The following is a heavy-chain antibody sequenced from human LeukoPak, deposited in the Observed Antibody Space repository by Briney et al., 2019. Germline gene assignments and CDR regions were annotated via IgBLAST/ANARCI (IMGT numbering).Heavy chain of an antibody. J-gene: IGHJ5*02. CDR1: GGSISSYY. CDR3: ARRREIYWFDP. CDR2: IYTSGST. Sequence: SETLSLTCTVSGGSISSYYWSWIRQPPGKGLEWIGYIYTSGSTNYIPSLKSRVTISVDTSKNQFSLKLSSVTAADTAVYYCARRREIYWFDPWGQGTLVTVSS. V-gene: IGHV4-4*09. D-gene: IGHD5-12*01.